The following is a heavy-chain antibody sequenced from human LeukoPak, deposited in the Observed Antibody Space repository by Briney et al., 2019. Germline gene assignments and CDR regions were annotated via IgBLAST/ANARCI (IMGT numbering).Heavy chain of an antibody. CDR2: IIPILGIA. CDR3: ASAGYGDYFYYFDY. V-gene: IGHV1-69*04. D-gene: IGHD4-17*01. Sequence: SVKVSCKASGYTFTSYGISWVRQAPGQGLEWMGRIIPILGIANYAQKFQGRVTITADKSTSTAYMELSSLRSEDTAVYYCASAGYGDYFYYFDYWGQGTLVTVSS. J-gene: IGHJ4*02. CDR1: GYTFTSYG.